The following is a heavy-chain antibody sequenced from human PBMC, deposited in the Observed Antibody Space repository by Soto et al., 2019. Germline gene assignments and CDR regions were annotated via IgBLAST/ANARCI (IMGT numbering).Heavy chain of an antibody. V-gene: IGHV3-33*01. Sequence: QVQLVESGGGVVQPGRSLRLSCAASGFTFSSYGMHWVRQAPGKGLEWVAVIWYDGSNKYYADSVKGRFTISRDNSKNTLYLQMNSLRAEDTAVYYCARDPPTYYYDSSGYSEGDGMDVWGQGTTVTVSS. J-gene: IGHJ6*02. CDR3: ARDPPTYYYDSSGYSEGDGMDV. CDR2: IWYDGSNK. CDR1: GFTFSSYG. D-gene: IGHD3-22*01.